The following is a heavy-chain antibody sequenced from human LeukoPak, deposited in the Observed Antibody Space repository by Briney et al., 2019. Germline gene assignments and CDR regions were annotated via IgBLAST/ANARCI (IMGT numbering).Heavy chain of an antibody. CDR2: ISYDGSNK. CDR3: AGDGYGDY. D-gene: IGHD5-12*01. Sequence: GGSLRLSCAASGFTFSSYAMHWVRQAPGKGLEWVAVISYDGSNKYYADSVKGRFTISRDNSKNTLYLQMNSLRAEDTAVYYCAGDGYGDYWGQGTLVTVSS. J-gene: IGHJ4*02. CDR1: GFTFSSYA. V-gene: IGHV3-30-3*01.